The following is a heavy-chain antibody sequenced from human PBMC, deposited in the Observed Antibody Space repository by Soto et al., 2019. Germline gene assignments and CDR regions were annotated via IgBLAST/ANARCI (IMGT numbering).Heavy chain of an antibody. CDR2: ISSSSTAI. D-gene: IGHD3-10*01. CDR3: VIHDSATAEIYSRS. V-gene: IGHV3-21*01. J-gene: IGHJ5*01. CDR1: GFTFSSYS. Sequence: PGGSLRLSYAASGFTFSSYSMNWVRQAPGKRLEWVSSISSSSTAIFYGDSMKGRTIISRDNGENSLYLQMTSLRGEETDVYYCVIHDSATAEIYSRSWG.